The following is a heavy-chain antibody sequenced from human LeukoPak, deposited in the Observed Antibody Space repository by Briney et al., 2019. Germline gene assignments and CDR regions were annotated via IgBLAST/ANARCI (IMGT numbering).Heavy chain of an antibody. CDR3: ARALEIKLGGYLYYFDY. Sequence: SVKVSCEASGGTFSSYAISWVRQAPGQGLEWMGRIIHIFGTANYAQKFQGRVTITTDESTSTAYMELSSLRSEDTAVYYCARALEIKLGGYLYYFDYWGQGTLVTVSS. J-gene: IGHJ4*02. CDR1: GGTFSSYA. CDR2: IIHIFGTA. D-gene: IGHD5-12*01. V-gene: IGHV1-69*05.